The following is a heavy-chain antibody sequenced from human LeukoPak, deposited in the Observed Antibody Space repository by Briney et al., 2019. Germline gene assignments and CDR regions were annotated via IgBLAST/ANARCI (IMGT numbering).Heavy chain of an antibody. V-gene: IGHV3-48*03. CDR2: ISSSGSTI. J-gene: IGHJ4*02. CDR3: ASTYEYGGNSASLTYGY. Sequence: PGGSLRLSCAASGFTFSSYEMNWVRQAPGKGLEWVSYISSSGSTIYYADSVKGRFTISRDNAKNSLYLQMNSLRAEDTAVYYCASTYEYGGNSASLTYGYWGQGTLVTVSS. D-gene: IGHD4-23*01. CDR1: GFTFSSYE.